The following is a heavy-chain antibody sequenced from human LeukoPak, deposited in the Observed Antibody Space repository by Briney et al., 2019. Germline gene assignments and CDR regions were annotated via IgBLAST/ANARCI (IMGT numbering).Heavy chain of an antibody. V-gene: IGHV1-3*01. CDR3: ARGSSSDWPLEY. CDR2: INPYNGDT. J-gene: IGHJ4*02. Sequence: ASVKVSCKVSGYTFINYAIHWVRQAPGQRLEWMGWINPYNGDTEYSQKLRGRITITKDTSATTAYMDLSTLRSEDTAVYYCARGSSSDWPLEYWGRGILVTVSS. D-gene: IGHD6-19*01. CDR1: GYTFINYA.